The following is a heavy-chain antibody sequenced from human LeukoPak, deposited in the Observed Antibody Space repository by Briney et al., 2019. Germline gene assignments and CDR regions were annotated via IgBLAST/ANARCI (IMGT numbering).Heavy chain of an antibody. D-gene: IGHD5-18*01. J-gene: IGHJ4*02. Sequence: SETLSLTCTVSGGSISSYYWSWIRQPPGKGLEWIGYIYCSGSTNYNPSLKSRVTISVDTSKNQFSLKLSSVTAADTAVYYCARGPNGAGYSADYYFDYWGQGTLVTVSS. CDR2: IYCSGST. V-gene: IGHV4-59*01. CDR1: GGSISSYY. CDR3: ARGPNGAGYSADYYFDY.